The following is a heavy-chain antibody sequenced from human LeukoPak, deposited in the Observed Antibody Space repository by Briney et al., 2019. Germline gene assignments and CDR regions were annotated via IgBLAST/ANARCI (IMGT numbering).Heavy chain of an antibody. D-gene: IGHD5-24*01. CDR1: GGSFSGYY. CDR2: INHSGST. Sequence: SETLSLTCAVYGGSFSGYYWSWIRQPPGKGLEWIGEINHSGSTNYNPSLKSRVTISIDTSKNQFSLKLSSVTAADTAVYYCATADAEEMATNYYYYYGMDVWGQGTTVTVSS. J-gene: IGHJ6*02. CDR3: ATADAEEMATNYYYYYGMDV. V-gene: IGHV4-34*01.